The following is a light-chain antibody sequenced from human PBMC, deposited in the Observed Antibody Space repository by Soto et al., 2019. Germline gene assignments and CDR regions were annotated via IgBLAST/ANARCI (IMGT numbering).Light chain of an antibody. Sequence: DVQLTQSPSFLSASIGDRVTITCRASQGISTYLAWYQQKPGKAPKLLLYASSTLQSGPPSRFSGSGSGTEFTLTITSLKPEDFATYYCQQFNSYPPDTFGQGTKLEIK. CDR1: QGISTY. CDR3: QQFNSYPPDT. J-gene: IGKJ2*01. CDR2: ASS. V-gene: IGKV1-9*01.